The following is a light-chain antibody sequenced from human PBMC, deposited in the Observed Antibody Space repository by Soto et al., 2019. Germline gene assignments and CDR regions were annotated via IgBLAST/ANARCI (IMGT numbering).Light chain of an antibody. Sequence: EIVLTQSPATLSLSPGERATLSFRASQSVGSYLAWYQQKPGQAPRPLIYGASKRAPGISARFSGSGSGTDFTLTISRLEPEDFAVYYCQQYGSSPLTFGQGTKVDI. CDR3: QQYGSSPLT. CDR2: GAS. V-gene: IGKV3-20*01. CDR1: QSVGSY. J-gene: IGKJ1*01.